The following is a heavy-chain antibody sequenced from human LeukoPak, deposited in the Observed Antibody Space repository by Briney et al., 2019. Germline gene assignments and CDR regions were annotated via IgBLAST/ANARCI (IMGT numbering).Heavy chain of an antibody. CDR2: INHSGST. CDR1: GGSFSGYY. D-gene: IGHD3-3*01. J-gene: IGHJ4*02. CDR3: ARCEYYDFWSGYYTELYYFDY. Sequence: PSETLSLTCAVYGGSFSGYYWSWIRQPPGKGLEWIGEINHSGSTNYNPSLKSRVTISVDTSKNQFSLKLSSVTAADTAVYYCARCEYYDFWSGYYTELYYFDYWGQGTLVTVSS. V-gene: IGHV4-34*01.